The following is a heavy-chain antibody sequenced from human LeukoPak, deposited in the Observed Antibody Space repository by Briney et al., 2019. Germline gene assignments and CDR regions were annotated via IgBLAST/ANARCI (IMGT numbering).Heavy chain of an antibody. J-gene: IGHJ4*02. Sequence: SVKVTCKASGGTFSSYAISWVRQAPGQGLEWMGGIIPIFGTANYAQKFQGRVTITADESTSTAYMELSSLRSEDTAVYYCARTITMVRGVIISYFDYWGQGTLVTVSS. CDR2: IIPIFGTA. CDR3: ARTITMVRGVIISYFDY. V-gene: IGHV1-69*13. CDR1: GGTFSSYA. D-gene: IGHD3-10*01.